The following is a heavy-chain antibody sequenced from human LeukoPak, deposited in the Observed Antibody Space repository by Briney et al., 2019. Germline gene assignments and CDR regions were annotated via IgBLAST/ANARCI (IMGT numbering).Heavy chain of an antibody. J-gene: IGHJ4*02. Sequence: AESLSLSCAVYGFSFSSYYMRWVRQPPGKGLEWVGVISYDGSNNYYADSVKGRFTISRDNSKITLYLQMNSLRAEDTAVYYCAIVPGGYDRTLDYWGQGTLVTVSS. D-gene: IGHD5-12*01. CDR3: AIVPGGYDRTLDY. V-gene: IGHV3-30*03. CDR2: ISYDGSNN. CDR1: GFSFSSYY.